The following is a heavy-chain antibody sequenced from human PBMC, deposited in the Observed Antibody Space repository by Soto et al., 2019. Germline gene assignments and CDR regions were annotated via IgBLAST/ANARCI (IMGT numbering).Heavy chain of an antibody. CDR2: IWYDGSNE. J-gene: IGHJ6*02. D-gene: IGHD6-19*01. CDR3: ARDYSSGRDIYYYYGMDV. V-gene: IGHV3-33*01. CDR1: GFTFTSYG. Sequence: QVQLVESGGGVVQPGRSLRLSCAASGFTFTSYGMHWVRQAPGKGLEWVAVIWYDGSNEYYADSVKGRFTISRDNSKNTLYLQMNSLRAEDTAVYHCARDYSSGRDIYYYYGMDVWGQGTTVTVSS.